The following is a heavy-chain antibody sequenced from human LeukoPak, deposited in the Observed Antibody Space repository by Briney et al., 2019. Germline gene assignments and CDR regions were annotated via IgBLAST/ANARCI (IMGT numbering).Heavy chain of an antibody. Sequence: PSETLSLTCTVSGGSISTYYWSWIRQPPGKGLEWIGHISYGGSPNYSPSLKSRVTISVDTSKNQFSLKLSSVTAADTAVYYCTRAFASGWYDAFDIWGQGTMVTVSS. V-gene: IGHV4-59*12. CDR2: ISYGGSP. CDR1: GGSISTYY. CDR3: TRAFASGWYDAFDI. J-gene: IGHJ3*02. D-gene: IGHD6-13*01.